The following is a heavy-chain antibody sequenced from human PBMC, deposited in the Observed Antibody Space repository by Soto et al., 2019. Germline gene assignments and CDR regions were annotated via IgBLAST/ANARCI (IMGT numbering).Heavy chain of an antibody. J-gene: IGHJ6*02. Sequence: GGSLRLSCAASGFTFSSYEMNWVRQAPGKGLEWVSYISSSGSTIYYADPVKGRFTISRDNAKNSLYLQMNSLRAEDTAVYYCAKSGYSLGMDVWGQGTTVTVSS. V-gene: IGHV3-48*03. CDR3: AKSGYSLGMDV. CDR2: ISSSGSTI. D-gene: IGHD5-18*01. CDR1: GFTFSSYE.